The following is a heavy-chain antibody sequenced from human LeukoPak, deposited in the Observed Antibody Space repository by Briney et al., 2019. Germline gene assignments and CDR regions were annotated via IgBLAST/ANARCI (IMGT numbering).Heavy chain of an antibody. CDR3: ARDLHFQH. CDR1: GGSISSYY. V-gene: IGHV4-59*01. Sequence: KSSETLSLTCTVSGGSISSYYWSWIRQPPGKGLEWTGYIYYSGSTNYNPSLKSRVTISVDTSKNQFSLKLSSVTAADTAVYYCARDLHFQHWGQGTLVTVSS. J-gene: IGHJ1*01. CDR2: IYYSGST.